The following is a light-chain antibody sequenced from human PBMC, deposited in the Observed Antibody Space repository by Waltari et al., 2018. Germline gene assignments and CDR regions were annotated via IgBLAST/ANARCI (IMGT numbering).Light chain of an antibody. CDR3: QAWDSSTVV. V-gene: IGLV3-1*01. Sequence: SSELTQPPSVSVSPGQTASITCSGDKLGAQYVSWYQLKPGQSPVLVIYQDSQRPSGIPERFSGSNSGNTATLTISGTQAMDEADCYCQAWDSSTVVFGGGTKLTVL. J-gene: IGLJ2*01. CDR2: QDS. CDR1: KLGAQY.